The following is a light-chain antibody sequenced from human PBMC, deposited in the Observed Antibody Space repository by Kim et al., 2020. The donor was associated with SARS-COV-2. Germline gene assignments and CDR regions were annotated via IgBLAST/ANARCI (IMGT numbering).Light chain of an antibody. CDR2: EVT. Sequence: QSALTQPPSVSGSPGQSVTISCTGTSSDVGGYHRVSWYQQSPGTAPKLVIYEVTNRPSGVPDRFSGSKSGNTASLTISALQAEDESDYYCSSQINRGTWVFGGGTKVTVL. CDR1: SSDVGGYHR. CDR3: SSQINRGTWV. J-gene: IGLJ3*02. V-gene: IGLV2-18*02.